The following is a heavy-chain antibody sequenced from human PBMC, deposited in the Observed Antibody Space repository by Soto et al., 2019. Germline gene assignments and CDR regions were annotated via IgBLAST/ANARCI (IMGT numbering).Heavy chain of an antibody. J-gene: IGHJ6*02. CDR1: GLTFSSYA. CDR2: ISYDGSNK. CDR3: ARATYDFWSGYYTLEYYGMDV. V-gene: IGHV3-30-3*01. Sequence: PXGSLRLSCAASGLTFSSYAMHLVRQAPGKGLEWVAVISYDGSNKYYADSVKGRFTISRDNSKNTLYLQMNSLRAEDKAVYYCARATYDFWSGYYTLEYYGMDVWGQGTTVTVYS. D-gene: IGHD3-3*01.